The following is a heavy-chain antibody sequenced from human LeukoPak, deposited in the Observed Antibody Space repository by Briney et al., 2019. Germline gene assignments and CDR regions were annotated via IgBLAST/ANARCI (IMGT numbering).Heavy chain of an antibody. D-gene: IGHD1-26*01. CDR2: IRYDGSNK. V-gene: IGHV3-30*02. CDR1: GFTFSSYG. J-gene: IGHJ4*02. CDR3: AKDIGSRLWYFDY. Sequence: PGGSLTLTCAASGFTFSSYGMHWVRQAPGKGLGWVAFIRYDGSNKYYADSVKGRFTISRDNSKNTLYLQMNSLRAEDTAVYYCAKDIGSRLWYFDYWGQGTLVTVSS.